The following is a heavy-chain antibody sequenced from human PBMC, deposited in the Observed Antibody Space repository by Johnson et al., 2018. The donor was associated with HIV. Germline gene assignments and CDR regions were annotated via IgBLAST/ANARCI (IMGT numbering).Heavy chain of an antibody. D-gene: IGHD1-26*01. Sequence: VQLVESGGGLVQPGGSLRLSCAASGFTFSSYWMSWVRQAPGKGLEWVANIKQDGSEKYYVDSVKGRFTISRDNSENTLYLQMNSLRAEDTAVYYCARGRWEIPEDLDAFDIWGQGTMVTVSS. CDR1: GFTFSSYW. J-gene: IGHJ3*02. CDR2: IKQDGSEK. CDR3: ARGRWEIPEDLDAFDI. V-gene: IGHV3-7*02.